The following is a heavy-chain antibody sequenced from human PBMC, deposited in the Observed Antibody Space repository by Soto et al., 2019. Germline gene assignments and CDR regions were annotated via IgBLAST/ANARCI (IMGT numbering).Heavy chain of an antibody. CDR3: AKDIGFQQHLFVFDL. CDR1: GGTFSDYA. J-gene: IGHJ4*02. CDR2: IIPMFSSS. V-gene: IGHV1-69*01. Sequence: QVQLVQSGAEVKKPGSSVKVSCTASGGTFSDYAFSWVRQAPGQGLEWMGGIIPMFSSSSFARKFQGRLTITAEDSTSTAYMSLSSLGSADTAMYYCAKDIGFQQHLFVFDLWGPGTLVTVSS. D-gene: IGHD3-10*02.